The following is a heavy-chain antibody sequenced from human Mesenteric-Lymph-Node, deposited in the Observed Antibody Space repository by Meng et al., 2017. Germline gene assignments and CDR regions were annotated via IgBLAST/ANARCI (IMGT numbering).Heavy chain of an antibody. Sequence: LQLTDAGPGLVKPSETLSLTCTVSGVSISSNGYYWDWVRQPPGKGLEWIGAIYHSGSTSYNPSLQSRVTMFVDTSKNQFSLMLTSVTATDTAVYYCARQSGYFDYWGQGTLVTASS. V-gene: IGHV4-39*01. J-gene: IGHJ4*02. CDR1: GVSISSNGYY. CDR2: IYHSGST. D-gene: IGHD3-10*01. CDR3: ARQSGYFDY.